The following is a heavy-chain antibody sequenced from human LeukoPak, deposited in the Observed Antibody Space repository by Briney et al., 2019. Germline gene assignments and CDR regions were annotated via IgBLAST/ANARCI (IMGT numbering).Heavy chain of an antibody. Sequence: SETLSLTCTVSGSSIGSGAYYWSWLRQPPGKGLEWIGYIYYSGSTYYNPSLKSRVTISVDTSKNQFSLKLSSVTAADTAVYYCARTGRFLEWFGPLEGFDYWGQGTLVTVSS. CDR3: ARTGRFLEWFGPLEGFDY. J-gene: IGHJ4*02. CDR1: GSSIGSGAYY. CDR2: IYYSGST. D-gene: IGHD3-3*01. V-gene: IGHV4-30-4*08.